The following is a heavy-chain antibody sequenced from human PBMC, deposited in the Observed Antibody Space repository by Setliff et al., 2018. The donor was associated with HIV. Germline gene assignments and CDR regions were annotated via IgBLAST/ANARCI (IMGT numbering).Heavy chain of an antibody. V-gene: IGHV3-33*01. CDR2: IWYDGSNK. CDR1: GFTFSNYG. D-gene: IGHD3-3*01. Sequence: GGSLRLSCAASGFTFSNYGMHWVRQAPGKGLEWVAVIWYDGSNKYYADSVKGRFTISRDNSKNTLYLQMNSLRAEDTAVYYCATNGDNFWSGYYVFTNWGQGTLVTVSS. CDR3: ATNGDNFWSGYYVFTN. J-gene: IGHJ4*02.